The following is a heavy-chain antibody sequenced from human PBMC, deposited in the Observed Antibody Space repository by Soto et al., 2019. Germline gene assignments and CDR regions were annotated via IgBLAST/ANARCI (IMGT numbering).Heavy chain of an antibody. CDR1: GFTFSSYG. CDR2: ISYDGSNK. CDR3: AKARGSGSYYNPYYYYGMDV. D-gene: IGHD3-10*01. V-gene: IGHV3-30*18. Sequence: GGSLRLSCAASGFTFSSYGMHWVRQAPGKGLEWVAVISYDGSNKYYADSVKGRFTISRDNSKNTLYLQMNSLRAEDTAVYYCAKARGSGSYYNPYYYYGMDVWGQGTTVTVSS. J-gene: IGHJ6*02.